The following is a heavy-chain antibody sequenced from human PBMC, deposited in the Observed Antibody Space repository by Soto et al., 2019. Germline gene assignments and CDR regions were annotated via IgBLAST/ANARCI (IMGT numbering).Heavy chain of an antibody. CDR2: ISYDGSNK. D-gene: IGHD6-6*01. Sequence: GGSLRLSCAASGFTFSSYAMHWVRQAPGKGLEWVAVISYDGSNKYYADSVKGRFTISRDNSKNTLYLQMNSLRAEDTAVYYCASFDLLEYSSPSNYYGMDVWGQGTTVTVSS. J-gene: IGHJ6*02. CDR1: GFTFSSYA. CDR3: ASFDLLEYSSPSNYYGMDV. V-gene: IGHV3-30-3*01.